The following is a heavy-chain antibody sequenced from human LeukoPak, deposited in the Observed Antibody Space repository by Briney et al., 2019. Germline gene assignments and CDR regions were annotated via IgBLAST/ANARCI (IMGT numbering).Heavy chain of an antibody. Sequence: VASVKVSCKASGYTFTGYYMHWVRQAPGQGLEWMGWINPNSGGTNYAQKFQGRVTMTRDTSISTAYMELSRLRSDDTAVYYCARDCSSTSCFDYWGQGTLVTVSS. CDR3: ARDCSSTSCFDY. V-gene: IGHV1-2*02. J-gene: IGHJ4*02. CDR1: GYTFTGYY. D-gene: IGHD2-2*01. CDR2: INPNSGGT.